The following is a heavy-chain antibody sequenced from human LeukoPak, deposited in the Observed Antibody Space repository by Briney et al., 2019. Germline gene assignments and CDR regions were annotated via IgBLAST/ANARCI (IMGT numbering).Heavy chain of an antibody. J-gene: IGHJ4*02. D-gene: IGHD3-22*01. CDR3: ARDRALYDSRRGYYYTEDDY. V-gene: IGHV3-7*01. CDR1: GFTFSTYW. CDR2: INQDGSEK. Sequence: PGGSLRLSCAASGFTFSTYWMSWVRQAPWKGLEWVVNINQDGSEKYSVDSVKGRFTISRDNAKSSLYLQMNSLRADDTAVYYCARDRALYDSRRGYYYTEDDYWGQGTLVTVSS.